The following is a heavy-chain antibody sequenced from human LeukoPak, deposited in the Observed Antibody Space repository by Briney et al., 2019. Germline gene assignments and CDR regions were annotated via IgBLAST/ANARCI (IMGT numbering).Heavy chain of an antibody. CDR2: INHSGST. J-gene: IGHJ4*02. CDR3: ARGRRILTGYYDFDY. Sequence: PSETLSLTCAVYGGSFSGYYWSWIRQPPGKGLEWIGEINHSGSTNYNPSLKSRVTISVDTSKNQFSPKLSSVTAADTAVYYCARGRRILTGYYDFDYWGQGTLVTVSS. V-gene: IGHV4-34*01. CDR1: GGSFSGYY. D-gene: IGHD3-9*01.